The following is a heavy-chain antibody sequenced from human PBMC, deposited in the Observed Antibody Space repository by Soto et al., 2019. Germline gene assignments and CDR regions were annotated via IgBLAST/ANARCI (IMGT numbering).Heavy chain of an antibody. V-gene: IGHV1-18*01. CDR3: ARPTGYYYGMDV. CDR1: GYTFTSYG. CDR2: ISAYNGNT. Sequence: QVQLVQSGAEVKKPGASVKVSCKASGYTFTSYGISWVRQAPGQGLEWMGWISAYNGNTNYAQKLQGRVTMTTDTSTRPAYMELRSLTADDTAAYYSARPTGYYYGMDVWAQGTTVTVSS. J-gene: IGHJ6*02.